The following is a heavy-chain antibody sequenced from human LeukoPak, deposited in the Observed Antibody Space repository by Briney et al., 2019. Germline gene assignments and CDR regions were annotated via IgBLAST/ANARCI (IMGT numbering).Heavy chain of an antibody. Sequence: PGGSLRLSWAASGFTFSSYSMNWVRQAPGKGLEWVSSISSSSSYIYYADSVKGRFTISRDNARNSLYLQMDSLRAEDTAVYYCASGSFQYFDYWGQGTLVTVSS. CDR2: ISSSSSYI. D-gene: IGHD1-26*01. CDR3: ASGSFQYFDY. J-gene: IGHJ4*02. CDR1: GFTFSSYS. V-gene: IGHV3-21*01.